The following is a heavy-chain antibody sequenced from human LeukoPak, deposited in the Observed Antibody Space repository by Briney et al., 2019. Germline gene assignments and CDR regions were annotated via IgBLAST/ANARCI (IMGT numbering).Heavy chain of an antibody. CDR2: INQDGSRK. V-gene: IGHV3-7*01. CDR3: TRILMPAARGEGIFDY. D-gene: IGHD2-2*01. CDR1: GFTFSSYG. J-gene: IGHJ4*02. Sequence: GGSLRLSCAASGFTFSSYGMSWVRQAPAKGLEWVANINQDGSRKYYVDSVKGRFTISRDNAKNSLYLQMNSLRGEDTAVYYCTRILMPAARGEGIFDYWGQGTLVFVSS.